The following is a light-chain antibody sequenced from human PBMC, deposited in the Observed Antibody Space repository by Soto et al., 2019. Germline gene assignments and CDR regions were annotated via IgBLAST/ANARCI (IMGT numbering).Light chain of an antibody. CDR2: EVS. J-gene: IGLJ1*01. V-gene: IGLV1-40*01. CDR1: SSNIGAGYD. Sequence: QSVLTQPPSVSGAPGQRVTISCTGSSSNIGAGYDVHWYQQPPGTAPKLMIYEVSNRPSGVPDRFSGSKSGNTASLTISGLQAEDEAGYHCSSYSSTSTRRLFGAGTKVTVL. CDR3: SSYSSTSTRRL.